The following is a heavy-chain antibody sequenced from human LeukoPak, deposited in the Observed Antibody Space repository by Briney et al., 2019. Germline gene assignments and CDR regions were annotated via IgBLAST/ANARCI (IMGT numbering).Heavy chain of an antibody. CDR3: ARARRDILTGYYKPMGWFDP. CDR1: GGSISSYY. Sequence: KTSETLSLTCTVSGGSISSYYWSWIRQPPGKGLEWIGYIYYSGSTNYNPSLKSRVTISVDTSKNQFSLKLSSVTAADTAVYYCARARRDILTGYYKPMGWFDPWGQGTLVTVSS. CDR2: IYYSGST. V-gene: IGHV4-59*01. J-gene: IGHJ5*02. D-gene: IGHD3-9*01.